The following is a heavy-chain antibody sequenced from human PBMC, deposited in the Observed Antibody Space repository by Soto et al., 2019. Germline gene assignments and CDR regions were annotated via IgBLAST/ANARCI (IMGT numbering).Heavy chain of an antibody. CDR2: INPNSGGT. V-gene: IGHV1-2*02. CDR3: ARDGSSWLDY. CDR1: GYTFTAYY. D-gene: IGHD6-13*01. J-gene: IGHJ4*02. Sequence: QVQLVQSGAEVKKPGASVKVSCKASGYTFTAYYMHWVRQAPGRGLEWMGWINPNSGGTNLAQKFQGRVTMTRDTSISTAYMELSSLRSDDTAVYYCARDGSSWLDYWGQGTLVTVSS.